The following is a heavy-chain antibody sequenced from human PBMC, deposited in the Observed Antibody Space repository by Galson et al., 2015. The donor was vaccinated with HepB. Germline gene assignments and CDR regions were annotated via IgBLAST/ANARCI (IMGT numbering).Heavy chain of an antibody. D-gene: IGHD2-2*01. J-gene: IGHJ6*02. CDR1: GYTFTGYY. V-gene: IGHV1-2*04. Sequence: SVKVSCKASGYTFTGYYMHWVRQAPGQGLEWMGWINPNSGGTNYAQKFQGWVTMTRDTSISTAYMELSRLRSDDTAVYYCASSYCSSTSCSPDLYGMDVWGQGTTVTVSS. CDR3: ASSYCSSTSCSPDLYGMDV. CDR2: INPNSGGT.